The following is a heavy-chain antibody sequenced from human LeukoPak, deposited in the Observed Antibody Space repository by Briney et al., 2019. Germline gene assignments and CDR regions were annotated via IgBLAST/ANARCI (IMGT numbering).Heavy chain of an antibody. Sequence: PGGSLRLSCAASGFTFSSYSMNWVRQAPGKGLEWVSSISSSSSYIYYADSVKGRFTISRDNAKNSLYLQMNSLRAEDTAVYYCSKDQLLYDNWFDPWGQGILVTASS. CDR2: ISSSSSYI. CDR3: SKDQLLYDNWFDP. J-gene: IGHJ5*02. D-gene: IGHD2-2*02. V-gene: IGHV3-21*01. CDR1: GFTFSSYS.